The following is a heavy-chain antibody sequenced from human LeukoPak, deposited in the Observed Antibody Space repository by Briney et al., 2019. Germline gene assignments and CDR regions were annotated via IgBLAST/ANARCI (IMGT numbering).Heavy chain of an antibody. CDR3: ATLSGSADY. V-gene: IGHV3-30-3*01. CDR1: GFTFSSYA. J-gene: IGHJ4*02. D-gene: IGHD3-22*01. Sequence: GGSLRLSCAASGFTFSSYAMHWVRKAPGKGLEWVAVISYDGSNKYYADSVKGRFTISRDNSKNTLYLQMNSLRAEDTAVYYCATLSGSADYWGQGTLVTVSS. CDR2: ISYDGSNK.